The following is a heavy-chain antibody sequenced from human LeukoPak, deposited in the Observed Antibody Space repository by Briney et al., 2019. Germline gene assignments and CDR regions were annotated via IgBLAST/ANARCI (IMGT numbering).Heavy chain of an antibody. CDR2: INAGNGNT. CDR3: AREAAGAGFDY. D-gene: IGHD6-13*01. J-gene: IGHJ4*02. Sequence: GASVKVSCKASGGTFSSYAISWVRQAPGQGLEWMGWINAGNGNTKYSQKFQGRVTITRDTSASTAYMELSSLRSEDTAVYYCAREAAGAGFDYWGQGTLVTVSS. V-gene: IGHV1-3*01. CDR1: GGTFSSYA.